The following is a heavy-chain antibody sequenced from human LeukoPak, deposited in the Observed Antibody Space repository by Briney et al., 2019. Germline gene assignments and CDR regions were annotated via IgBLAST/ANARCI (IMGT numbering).Heavy chain of an antibody. J-gene: IGHJ4*02. CDR1: GGSISSSSYY. Sequence: SETLSLTCTVSGGSISSSSYYWGWIRQPPGKGLEWIGSIYYSGSTYYNPSLKSRVTISVDTSKNQFSLKLSSVTAADTAVYYCARQSSGYYYNFHYWGQGTLVTVSS. CDR2: IYYSGST. D-gene: IGHD3-22*01. CDR3: ARQSSGYYYNFHY. V-gene: IGHV4-39*01.